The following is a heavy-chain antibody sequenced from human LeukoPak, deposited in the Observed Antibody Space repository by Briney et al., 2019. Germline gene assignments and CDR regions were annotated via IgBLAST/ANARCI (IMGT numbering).Heavy chain of an antibody. CDR2: ISYDGSNK. Sequence: GGSLRLSCAASGFTFSSYAMHWVRQAPGKGLEWVAVISYDGSNKYYADSVKGRFTISRDNSKNTLYLQMNSLRAEDTAVYYCARDLDMVAVDPWGQGTLVTVSS. CDR1: GFTFSSYA. D-gene: IGHD3-10*01. CDR3: ARDLDMVAVDP. V-gene: IGHV3-30*04. J-gene: IGHJ5*02.